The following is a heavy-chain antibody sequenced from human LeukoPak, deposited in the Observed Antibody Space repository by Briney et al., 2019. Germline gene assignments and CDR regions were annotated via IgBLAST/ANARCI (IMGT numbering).Heavy chain of an antibody. Sequence: ASVKVSCKASGYTFTGYYIHWVRQAPGQGLEWMGGIIPTFGTANYAQKFQGRVTITADESTSTAYMELSSLRSEDTAVHYCARHTPTYYYDSSGSSLGPWGQGTLVTVSS. CDR1: GYTFTGYY. D-gene: IGHD3-22*01. J-gene: IGHJ5*02. CDR3: ARHTPTYYYDSSGSSLGP. CDR2: IIPTFGTA. V-gene: IGHV1-69*13.